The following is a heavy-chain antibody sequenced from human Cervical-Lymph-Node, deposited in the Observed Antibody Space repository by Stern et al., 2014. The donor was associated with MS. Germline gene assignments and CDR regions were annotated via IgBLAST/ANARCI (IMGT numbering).Heavy chain of an antibody. V-gene: IGHV4-59*01. Sequence: QVQLVESGPGLVQPSETLSLTCTVSGGSISSYSWSWIRQPPGKGLEWIAYIYYSGHTDYNPSLQGRVTLSVDTSKNQISLRLSSVTAADTAVYYCARGYSSSWYGGRFFNYWGQGTLVTVSS. CDR2: IYYSGHT. D-gene: IGHD6-13*01. CDR3: ARGYSSSWYGGRFFNY. CDR1: GGSISSYS. J-gene: IGHJ4*02.